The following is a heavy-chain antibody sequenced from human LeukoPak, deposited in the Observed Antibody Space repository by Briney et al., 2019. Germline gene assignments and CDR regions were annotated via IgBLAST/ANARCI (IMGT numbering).Heavy chain of an antibody. J-gene: IGHJ5*02. D-gene: IGHD2-2*01. Sequence: GGSLRLSCAASGFAFSSYWMHWVRQAPGKGLVWVSRINTDGSNTKYADSVKGRFTISRDNAKNSLYLQMNSLRAEDTAVYYCARDGCSSTSCYADWFDPWGQGTLVTVSS. CDR2: INTDGSNT. CDR1: GFAFSSYW. CDR3: ARDGCSSTSCYADWFDP. V-gene: IGHV3-74*03.